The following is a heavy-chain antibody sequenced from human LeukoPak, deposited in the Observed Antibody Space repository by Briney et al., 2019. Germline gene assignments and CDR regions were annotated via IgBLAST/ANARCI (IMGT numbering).Heavy chain of an antibody. CDR2: ISGSGGST. V-gene: IGHV3-23*01. CDR3: AKEVVVVAATGWFDP. J-gene: IGHJ5*02. D-gene: IGHD2-15*01. Sequence: GGSLRLSCAASGFTFSSYAMSWVRQAPGKGLEWISAISGSGGSTYYADSVKGRFTISRDNSKDTLYLQMNSLRAEDTAVYYCAKEVVVVAATGWFDPWGQGTLVTVSS. CDR1: GFTFSSYA.